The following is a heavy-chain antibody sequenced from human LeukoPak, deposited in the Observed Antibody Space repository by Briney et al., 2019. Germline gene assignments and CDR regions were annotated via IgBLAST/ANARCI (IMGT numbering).Heavy chain of an antibody. D-gene: IGHD5-24*01. CDR1: GFTSSSYA. J-gene: IGHJ5*02. Sequence: GGSLRLSCAASGFTSSSYAMSWVRQAPGKGLEWVSTISGSGGSTYYADSVKGRFTISRDNSKNTLYLQMNSLKAEDTAVYYCVRGVGVSRFNYFDPWGQGTLVVVSS. CDR2: ISGSGGST. CDR3: VRGVGVSRFNYFDP. V-gene: IGHV3-23*01.